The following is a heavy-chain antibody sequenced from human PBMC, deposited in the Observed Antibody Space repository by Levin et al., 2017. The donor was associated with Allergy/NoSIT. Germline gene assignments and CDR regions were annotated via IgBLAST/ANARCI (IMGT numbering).Heavy chain of an antibody. CDR3: ARIPHLGLCYCHYYAMNV. D-gene: IGHD2-21*02. Sequence: QTLSLTCTFSGFSLSTSGMCVSWIRQPPGKALEWLARIDWDDDKWYSTSLKTSLSISKDASKNQLVLIMTNMDPEDPATYYCARIPHLGLCYCHYYAMNVWGRATTVSVS. V-gene: IGHV2-70*11. J-gene: IGHJ6*02. CDR1: GFSLSTSGMC. CDR2: IDWDDDK.